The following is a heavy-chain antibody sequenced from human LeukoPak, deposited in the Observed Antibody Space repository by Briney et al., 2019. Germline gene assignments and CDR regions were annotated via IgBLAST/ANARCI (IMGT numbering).Heavy chain of an antibody. J-gene: IGHJ4*02. CDR1: GFTFSSYG. V-gene: IGHV3-30*02. Sequence: GGSLRLSCKASGFTFSSYGFHWVRQAPGKRLEWMAFIRKDAGKTYYADSVKGRFSISRDISKDTLYLQMNSLRAEDTAVYYCARVRLGEISGWYIFDDWGQGTLVTVSS. CDR2: IRKDAGKT. CDR3: ARVRLGEISGWYIFDD. D-gene: IGHD6-19*01.